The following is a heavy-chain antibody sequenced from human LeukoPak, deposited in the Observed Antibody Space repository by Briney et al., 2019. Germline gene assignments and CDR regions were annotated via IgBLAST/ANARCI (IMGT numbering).Heavy chain of an antibody. J-gene: IGHJ4*02. CDR2: IYQSGST. CDR3: GRGGIAAAASGIDY. D-gene: IGHD6-13*01. CDR1: GGSISSGGYS. Sequence: PSQTLSLTRAVSGGSISSGGYSWSWIRQPPGKGLEWIGYIYQSGSTYYNPSLKSRVTISVDRSKNQFSLKLSSVTAADTAVYYCGRGGIAAAASGIDYWGQGTLVTVSS. V-gene: IGHV4-30-2*01.